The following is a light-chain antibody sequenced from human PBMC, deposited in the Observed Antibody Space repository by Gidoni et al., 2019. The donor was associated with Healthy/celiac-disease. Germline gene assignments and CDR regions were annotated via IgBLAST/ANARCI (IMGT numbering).Light chain of an antibody. CDR1: QSVLYSYNNKNY. V-gene: IGKV4-1*01. J-gene: IGKJ3*01. Sequence: DIVMTQSPASLPASLGESATINCKASQSVLYSYNNKNYLDWYQQKPGLPPKLLIYWASTRESGVPDRFSGSGSGTDFTLTISSLQADDVAVYYCQQYYSTPHTFSPGTKVDIK. CDR3: QQYYSTPHT. CDR2: WAS.